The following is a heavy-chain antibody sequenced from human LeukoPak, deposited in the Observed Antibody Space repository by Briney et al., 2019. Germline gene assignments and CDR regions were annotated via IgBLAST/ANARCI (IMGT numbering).Heavy chain of an antibody. CDR3: ASLALKEDWYFSL. CDR1: GFSFSSYT. D-gene: IGHD3-16*01. CDR2: ISGGGDTT. J-gene: IGHJ2*01. V-gene: IGHV3-23*01. Sequence: GGSLRLSCSASGFSFSSYTMTWVRQAPGKGPEWVSIISGGGDTTFYTDSVKGRFTISRDNAKNSLYLQMNSLRAEDTAVYYCASLALKEDWYFSLWGRGTLVTVSS.